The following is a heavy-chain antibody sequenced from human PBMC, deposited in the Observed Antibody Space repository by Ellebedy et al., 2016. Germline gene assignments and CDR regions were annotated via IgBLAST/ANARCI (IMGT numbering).Heavy chain of an antibody. CDR2: IHKDGSQR. CDR3: ARDTDGWSRDS. J-gene: IGHJ4*02. V-gene: IGHV3-7*01. Sequence: GGSLRLSCAASGFTFSDFWMTWVRQVPGKGLECVANIHKDGSQRYYVDAVKGRFTVSRDSAKDSVYLQMNSLRAEDTAVYYCARDTDGWSRDSWGQGTLVTVSS. D-gene: IGHD5-24*01. CDR1: GFTFSDFW.